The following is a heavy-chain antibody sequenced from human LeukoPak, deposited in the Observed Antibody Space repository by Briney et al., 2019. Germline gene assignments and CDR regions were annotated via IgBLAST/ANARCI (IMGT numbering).Heavy chain of an antibody. J-gene: IGHJ4*02. CDR2: INPNSGGT. V-gene: IGHV1-2*02. D-gene: IGHD1-26*01. Sequence: ASVKVSCKASGYTFTGYYMHWVRQAPGQGLEWMGWINPNSGGTNYAQKFQGRVTMTRDTSISTAYMELSRLRSDDTAVYYCARGRQYSGSYYFDYWGQGTLVTVSS. CDR1: GYTFTGYY. CDR3: ARGRQYSGSYYFDY.